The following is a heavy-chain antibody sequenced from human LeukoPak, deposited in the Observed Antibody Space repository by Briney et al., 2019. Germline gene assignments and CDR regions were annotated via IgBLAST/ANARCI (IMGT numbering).Heavy chain of an antibody. CDR2: IYYSGST. CDR3: AREGGQSSYYYYYMDV. Sequence: SISSSSSSWGWIRQPPGKGLEWIGSIYYSGSTYYNPSLKSRVTISVDTSKNQFSLKLSSVTAADTAVYYCAREGGQSSYYYYYMDVWGKGTTVTVSS. D-gene: IGHD2-15*01. CDR1: SISSSSSS. J-gene: IGHJ6*03. V-gene: IGHV4-39*07.